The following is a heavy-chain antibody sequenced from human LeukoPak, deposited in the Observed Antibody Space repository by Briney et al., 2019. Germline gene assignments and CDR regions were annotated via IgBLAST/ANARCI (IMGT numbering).Heavy chain of an antibody. V-gene: IGHV3-23*01. CDR3: AKDSSSYDWGYMDV. CDR2: IGGGGGRK. CDR1: GFTFSNYA. D-gene: IGHD3-22*01. Sequence: GGSLRLSCAASGFTFSNYAMSWVRQAPGKGLEWVSHIGGGGGRKRYADSVKGRFTISRDNSKNTLYLEMNSLRAEDTAVYYCAKDSSSYDWGYMDVWGKGTTVTISS. J-gene: IGHJ6*03.